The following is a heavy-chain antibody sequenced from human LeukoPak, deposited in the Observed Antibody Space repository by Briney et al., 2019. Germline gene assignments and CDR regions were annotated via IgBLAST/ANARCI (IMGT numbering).Heavy chain of an antibody. D-gene: IGHD1-1*01. Sequence: SETMSLTCTVSGGSISSYYWSWIRQPPGKGLEWIGYIYYSGSTNYNPSLKSRVTISVDTSKNHYSLKLSSVTAADTAVYYCARVSAAWNLFAFDIWGQGTMVTVSS. V-gene: IGHV4-59*01. J-gene: IGHJ3*02. CDR1: GGSISSYY. CDR2: IYYSGST. CDR3: ARVSAAWNLFAFDI.